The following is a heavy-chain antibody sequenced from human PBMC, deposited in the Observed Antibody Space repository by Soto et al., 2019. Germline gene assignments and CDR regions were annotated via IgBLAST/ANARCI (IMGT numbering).Heavy chain of an antibody. J-gene: IGHJ4*02. Sequence: GGSLRLSCAASGFTFSSYAMHWVRQAPGKGLEWVAVISYDGSNKYYADSVKGRFTISRDNSKNTLYLQMNSLRAEDTAVYYCARAALMAAAGTAWGQGTLVTVSS. CDR3: ARAALMAAAGTA. D-gene: IGHD6-13*01. V-gene: IGHV3-30-3*01. CDR2: ISYDGSNK. CDR1: GFTFSSYA.